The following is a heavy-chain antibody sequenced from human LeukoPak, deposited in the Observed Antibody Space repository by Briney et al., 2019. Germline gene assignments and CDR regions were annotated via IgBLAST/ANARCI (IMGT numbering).Heavy chain of an antibody. CDR2: IYHSGST. CDR1: GGSISSDNW. Sequence: SETLSLTCSVSGGSISSDNWWSWVRQPPGKGLEWIGEIYHSGSTVYNPSLKSRVTISVDKSKNQVALRLGSVTAADTAVYYCTRGYDSSGYYFLMWGQGTLVTVSS. V-gene: IGHV4-4*02. CDR3: TRGYDSSGYYFLM. D-gene: IGHD3-22*01. J-gene: IGHJ4*02.